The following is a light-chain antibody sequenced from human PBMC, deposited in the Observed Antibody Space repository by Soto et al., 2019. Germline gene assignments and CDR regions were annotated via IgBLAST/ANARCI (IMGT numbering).Light chain of an antibody. CDR2: DVS. CDR1: SSDVVGYNY. J-gene: IGLJ2*01. Sequence: SVLTQPASVSGSPGQSITISCTGTSSDVVGYNYVSWYQQHPGKAPKLMTYDVSKRPSGVPDRFSGSKSGNTASLTISGLQAEDEADYYCCAYAGSYTLVFGGG. CDR3: CAYAGSYTLV. V-gene: IGLV2-11*01.